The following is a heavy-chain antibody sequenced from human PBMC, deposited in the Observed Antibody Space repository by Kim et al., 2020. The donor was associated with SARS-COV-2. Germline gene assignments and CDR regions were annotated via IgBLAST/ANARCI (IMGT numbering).Heavy chain of an antibody. Sequence: SVKVSCKASGGTFSSYAISWVRQAPGQGLEWMGGIIPIFGTANYAQKFQGRVTITADESTSTAYMELSSLRSEDMAVYYCARESEGGGWLSAFDIWGQGTMVTVSS. CDR2: IIPIFGTA. CDR3: ARESEGGGWLSAFDI. V-gene: IGHV1-69*13. CDR1: GGTFSSYA. D-gene: IGHD3-22*01. J-gene: IGHJ3*02.